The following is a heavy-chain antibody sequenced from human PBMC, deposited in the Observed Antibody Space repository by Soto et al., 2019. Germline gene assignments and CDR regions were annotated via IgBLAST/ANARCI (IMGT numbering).Heavy chain of an antibody. D-gene: IGHD6-19*01. CDR2: IKKDGSDK. CDR3: ATDGGWYRFDS. J-gene: IGHJ5*01. V-gene: IGHV3-7*01. Sequence: GGSLRLSCAASGFTFSSFLMNWVRQAPGKGLEWVANIKKDGSDKYYLDSVKGRFTISRDNAKNSLYLQMNSLRAEDTAVYYCATDGGWYRFDSWGQGTLVTVSS. CDR1: GFTFSSFL.